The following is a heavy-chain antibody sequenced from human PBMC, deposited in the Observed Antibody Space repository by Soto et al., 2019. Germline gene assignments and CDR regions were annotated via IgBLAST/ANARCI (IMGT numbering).Heavy chain of an antibody. CDR1: GGSFSGYY. D-gene: IGHD3-22*01. Sequence: SETLSLTCAVYGGSFSGYYWSWIRQPPGKXLEWIGEINHSGSTNYNPSLKSRVTISVDTSKNQFSLKLSSVTAADTAVYYCARGKDARNGDSSGYYYFDYWGQGTLVTVSS. V-gene: IGHV4-34*01. J-gene: IGHJ4*02. CDR3: ARGKDARNGDSSGYYYFDY. CDR2: INHSGST.